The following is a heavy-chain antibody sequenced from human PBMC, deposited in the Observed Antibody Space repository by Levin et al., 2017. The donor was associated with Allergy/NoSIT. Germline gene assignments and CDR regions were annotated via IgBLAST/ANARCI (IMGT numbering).Heavy chain of an antibody. J-gene: IGHJ6*02. Sequence: SETLSLTCAVSSDSISGPDWWSWVRQPPGKGLEWIGQIYHSGSTNYNPSLKSRVTISVDKSKNQFSLRVSSVTAADTAVYYCARLRGSHSRDYYFYGMDVWGQGTTVTVSS. V-gene: IGHV4-4*02. D-gene: IGHD1-26*01. CDR2: IYHSGST. CDR3: ARLRGSHSRDYYFYGMDV. CDR1: SDSISGPDW.